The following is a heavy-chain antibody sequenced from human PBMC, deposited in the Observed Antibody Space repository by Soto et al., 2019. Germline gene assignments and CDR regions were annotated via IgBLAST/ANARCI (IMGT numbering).Heavy chain of an antibody. V-gene: IGHV3-48*03. D-gene: IGHD4-17*01. CDR2: ISSSGSTI. CDR3: ARDFYGTNDAFDI. Sequence: GGSLRLSCAASGFTFSSYEMNWVRQAPGKGLEWVSYISSSGSTIYYADSVKGRFTIPRDNAKNSLYLQMNSLRAEDTAVYYCARDFYGTNDAFDIWGQGTMVTVSS. CDR1: GFTFSSYE. J-gene: IGHJ3*02.